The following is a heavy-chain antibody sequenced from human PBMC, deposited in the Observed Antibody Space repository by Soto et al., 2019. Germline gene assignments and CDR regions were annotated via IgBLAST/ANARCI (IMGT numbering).Heavy chain of an antibody. Sequence: SGGSLRLSCAASGFTFSSYSMNWVRQAPGKGLEWVSSISSSSSYIYYADSVKGRFTISRDNAKNSLYLQMNSLRAEDTAVYYCASLHLITMIVVPPKGGDAFDIWGQGTMVTVSS. CDR1: GFTFSSYS. V-gene: IGHV3-21*01. D-gene: IGHD3-22*01. J-gene: IGHJ3*02. CDR3: ASLHLITMIVVPPKGGDAFDI. CDR2: ISSSSSYI.